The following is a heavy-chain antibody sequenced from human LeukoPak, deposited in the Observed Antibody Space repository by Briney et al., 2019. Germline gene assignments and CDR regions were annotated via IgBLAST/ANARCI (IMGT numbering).Heavy chain of an antibody. CDR2: ISGSGGST. V-gene: IGHV3-23*01. D-gene: IGHD3-10*01. CDR3: AKVALLWFREENWFDP. J-gene: IGHJ5*02. Sequence: PGGALRLSCAAPGFTFSSYAMSWVRQAPGKGLEWVSAISGSGGSTYYADPVKGRFTISRDNSKNTLYLQMNSLRAEDTAVYYCAKVALLWFREENWFDPWGQGTLVTVSS. CDR1: GFTFSSYA.